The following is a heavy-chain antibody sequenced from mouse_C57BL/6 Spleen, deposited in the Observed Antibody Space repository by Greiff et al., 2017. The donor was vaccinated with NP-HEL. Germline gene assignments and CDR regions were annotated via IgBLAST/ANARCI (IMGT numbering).Heavy chain of an antibody. D-gene: IGHD1-1*01. CDR2: ISYDGSN. V-gene: IGHV3-6*01. CDR3: AREDIRVVAGDYAMDY. Sequence: EVQLVESGPGLVKPSQSLSLTCSVTGYSITSGYYWNWIRQFPGNKLEWMGYISYDGSNNYNPSLKNRITITRDTSKNQFFLKLNSVTTEDTATYYCAREDIRVVAGDYAMDYWGQGTSVTVSS. J-gene: IGHJ4*01. CDR1: GYSITSGYY.